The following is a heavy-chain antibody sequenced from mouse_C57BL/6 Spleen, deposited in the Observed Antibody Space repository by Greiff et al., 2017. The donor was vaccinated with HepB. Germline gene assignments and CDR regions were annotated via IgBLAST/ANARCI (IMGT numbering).Heavy chain of an antibody. CDR2: IWRGGST. J-gene: IGHJ4*01. D-gene: IGHD2-5*01. CDR3: AKKDYSNDDYYAMDY. CDR1: GFSLTSYG. Sequence: QVQLKQSGPGLVQPSQSLSITCTVSGFSLTSYGVHWVRQSPGKGLEWLGVIWRGGSTDYTAAFMSRLSITKDNSKSQVFFKMNSLQADDTTIYYCAKKDYSNDDYYAMDYWGQGTSVTVSS. V-gene: IGHV2-5*01.